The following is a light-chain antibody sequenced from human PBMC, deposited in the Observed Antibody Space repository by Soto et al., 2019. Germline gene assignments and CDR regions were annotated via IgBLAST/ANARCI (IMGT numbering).Light chain of an antibody. CDR3: SSYTSSSIVV. CDR1: SSGVGGYNY. V-gene: IGLV2-14*01. CDR2: DVS. J-gene: IGLJ2*01. Sequence: QSVLTQPASVSGSPGQSITISCTGTSSGVGGYNYVSWYQQHPGKAPKLMIYDVSNRPSGVSNRFSGSKSGNTASLTISGLQAEDEADYYCSSYTSSSIVVFGGGTKVTVL.